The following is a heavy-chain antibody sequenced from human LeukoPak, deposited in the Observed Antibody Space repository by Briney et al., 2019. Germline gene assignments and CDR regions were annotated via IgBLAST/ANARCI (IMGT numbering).Heavy chain of an antibody. D-gene: IGHD2/OR15-2a*01. CDR3: ARAIWPIYANWFDP. CDR2: INHSGST. V-gene: IGHV4-34*01. CDR1: GGSFSGYY. J-gene: IGHJ5*02. Sequence: PSETLSLTCAVYGGSFSGYYWSWIRQPPGKGLEWIGEINHSGSTNYNPSLKSRVTISVDTSKNQFSLKLSSVTAADTAVYYCARAIWPIYANWFDPWGQGTLVTVSS.